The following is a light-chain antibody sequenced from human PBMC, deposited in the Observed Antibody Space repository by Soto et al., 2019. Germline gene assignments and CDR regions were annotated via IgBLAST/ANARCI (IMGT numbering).Light chain of an antibody. V-gene: IGLV2-14*01. Sequence: QSALTQPASVSGSPGQSITISCTGTSSDVGGYNYVSWYQQHPGKAPKLLIYDVSNRPSGVSNRFSGSKSGNTASLTISGLQAEDEADYYCSSYTSRSTLVVFGGGTTLPVL. CDR3: SSYTSRSTLVV. CDR2: DVS. J-gene: IGLJ2*01. CDR1: SSDVGGYNY.